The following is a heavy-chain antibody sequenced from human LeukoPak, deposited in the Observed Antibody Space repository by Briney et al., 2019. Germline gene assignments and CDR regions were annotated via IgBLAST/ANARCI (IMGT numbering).Heavy chain of an antibody. V-gene: IGHV3-49*04. Sequence: GGSLRLSCAVSGSIFSSYAMSWVRQAPGKGPEWVGFIRASVYGGTTEYAASVKGRFSISRDDSKSIAYLQMNSLETEDTAVFYCTRGGGGDPFDYWGQGTLVTVSS. CDR2: IRASVYGGTT. CDR3: TRGGGGDPFDY. CDR1: GSIFSSYA. D-gene: IGHD2-21*01. J-gene: IGHJ4*02.